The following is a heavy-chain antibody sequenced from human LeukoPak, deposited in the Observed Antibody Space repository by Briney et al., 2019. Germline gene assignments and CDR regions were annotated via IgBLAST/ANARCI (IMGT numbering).Heavy chain of an antibody. CDR1: GDSINSLDL. V-gene: IGHV4-4*02. D-gene: IGHD3-22*01. CDR3: AGLVGRYSSGLYYYYFDY. J-gene: IGHJ4*02. CDR2: MYLSGTT. Sequence: SETLSLTCTVSGDSINSLDLWSWVRQPSGKGLEWIGEMYLSGTTHSNPSVKSRVTISIDKSKNQFFLNLSSVTAADTAVYYCAGLVGRYSSGLYYYYFDYWGQGTLVTVSS.